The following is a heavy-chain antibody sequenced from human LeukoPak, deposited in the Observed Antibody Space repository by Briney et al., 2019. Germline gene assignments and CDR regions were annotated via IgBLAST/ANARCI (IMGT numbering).Heavy chain of an antibody. Sequence: PSETLSLTCAVYGGSFSGYYWSWIRQPPGKGLEWIGEINHSGSTNYNPPLKSRVTISVDTSKNQFSLKLSSVTAADTAVYYCASGPGPDIVVVPAGFDYWGQGTLVTVSS. CDR3: ASGPGPDIVVVPAGFDY. V-gene: IGHV4-34*01. CDR2: INHSGST. CDR1: GGSFSGYY. D-gene: IGHD2-2*01. J-gene: IGHJ4*02.